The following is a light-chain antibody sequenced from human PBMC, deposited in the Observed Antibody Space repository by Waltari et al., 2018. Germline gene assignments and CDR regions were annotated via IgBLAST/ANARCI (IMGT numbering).Light chain of an antibody. CDR1: QSISSY. Sequence: DIQMTQSPSSLSASVGDRVTITCRASQSISSYLNWYQQKPGKAPKLLMYAASSLQSGVPSRFSGSGSGTDFTLTISSLQPEYFATYYCQQSYSALSWTFGQGTKVEIK. CDR3: QQSYSALSWT. J-gene: IGKJ1*01. V-gene: IGKV1-39*01. CDR2: AAS.